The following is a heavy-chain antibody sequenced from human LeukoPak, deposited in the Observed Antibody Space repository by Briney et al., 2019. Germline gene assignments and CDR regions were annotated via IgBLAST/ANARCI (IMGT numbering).Heavy chain of an antibody. CDR2: ISYDGSNK. D-gene: IGHD1-26*01. Sequence: GGSLRLSCAASGFTFSSYGMHWVRQAPGKGLEWVAVISYDGSNKYYADSVKGRFTISRDNSKNTLYLQMNSLRAEDTAVCYCAKDLRRRELLSIASSFDYWGQGTLVTVSS. CDR1: GFTFSSYG. CDR3: AKDLRRRELLSIASSFDY. J-gene: IGHJ4*02. V-gene: IGHV3-30*18.